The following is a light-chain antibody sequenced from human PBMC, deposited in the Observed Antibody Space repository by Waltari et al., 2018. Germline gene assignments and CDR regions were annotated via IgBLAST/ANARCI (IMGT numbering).Light chain of an antibody. J-gene: IGLJ3*02. Sequence: QSVLTQSPSTSGTPGQRVTISCSGSNSNIGTNHVYWYQQVPGTAPKLLIYRIVRRPAGVPVRFSGSRSGPSASLAISGRRSEDEAHYYCFVWDDSLSGLWVFGAGTKLTVL. CDR1: NSNIGTNH. V-gene: IGLV1-47*01. CDR3: FVWDDSLSGLWV. CDR2: RIV.